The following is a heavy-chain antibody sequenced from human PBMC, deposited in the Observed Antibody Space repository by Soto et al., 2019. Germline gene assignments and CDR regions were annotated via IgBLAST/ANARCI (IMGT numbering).Heavy chain of an antibody. CDR2: IIPIVGTA. CDR3: ASEYSIGVDYYYGMDV. J-gene: IGHJ6*02. Sequence: QVQLVQSGAEVKKPGSSVKVSCKASVGTFSSYAISWVRQAPGQGLEWMGGIIPIVGTANYAQKFQGRVTITADESTSTAYMELSSLRSEDTAVYYCASEYSIGVDYYYGMDVWGQGTTVTVSS. D-gene: IGHD4-4*01. CDR1: VGTFSSYA. V-gene: IGHV1-69*12.